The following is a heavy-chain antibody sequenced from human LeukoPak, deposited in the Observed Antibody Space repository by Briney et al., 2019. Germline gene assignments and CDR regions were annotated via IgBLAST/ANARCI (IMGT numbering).Heavy chain of an antibody. CDR1: GGSISSYY. V-gene: IGHV4-59*01. Sequence: PSETLSLTCTVSGGSISSYYWSWIRQPPGKGLEWIGYIYYSGTTNYNPSLKSRVTISVDTSKNQFSLKLSSVTAADTAVYYCAGHHPRNTVDFWGQGTLVTVSS. D-gene: IGHD2/OR15-2a*01. CDR2: IYYSGTT. J-gene: IGHJ4*02. CDR3: AGHHPRNTVDF.